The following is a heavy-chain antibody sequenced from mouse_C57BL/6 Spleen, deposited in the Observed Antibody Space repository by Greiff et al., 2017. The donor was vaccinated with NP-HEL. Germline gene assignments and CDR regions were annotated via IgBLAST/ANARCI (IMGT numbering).Heavy chain of an antibody. D-gene: IGHD1-1*01. CDR3: ARHYYYYDAMDY. J-gene: IGHJ4*01. CDR2: ISNLAYSI. Sequence: EVQLVESGGGLVQPGGSLKLSCAASGFTFSDYGMAWVRQAPRKGPEWVAFISNLAYSIYYADTVTGRFTISRENAKNTLYLEMRSLRSEDTAMYYCARHYYYYDAMDYWGQGTSVTVSS. V-gene: IGHV5-15*01. CDR1: GFTFSDYG.